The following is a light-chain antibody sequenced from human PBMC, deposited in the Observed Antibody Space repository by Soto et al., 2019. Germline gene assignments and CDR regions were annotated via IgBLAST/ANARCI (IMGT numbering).Light chain of an antibody. V-gene: IGKV3-15*01. CDR1: HSGNNN. CDR2: GAS. CDR3: QQYDYWWT. Sequence: EIVMTQSPATLSVFPGERATLSCRASHSGNNNLAWYQQKPGQAPRLLIYGASTRATGIPARFSGSGSGTEFTLTISSLQTEDFAVYYCQQYDYWWTFGQGAKVEIK. J-gene: IGKJ1*01.